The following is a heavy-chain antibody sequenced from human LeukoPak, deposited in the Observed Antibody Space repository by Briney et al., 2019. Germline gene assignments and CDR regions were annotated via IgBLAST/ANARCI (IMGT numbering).Heavy chain of an antibody. CDR1: GFTFSSYA. J-gene: IGHJ3*02. CDR3: AKTPNYCSGGSCYWNAFDI. Sequence: PGGSLRLSCAASGFTFSSYAMSWVRQAPGKGLEWVSAISGSGGSTYYADSVKGRVTISRDNSKNTLYLQMNSLRAEDTAVYYCAKTPNYCSGGSCYWNAFDIWGQGTMVTVSS. V-gene: IGHV3-23*01. D-gene: IGHD2-15*01. CDR2: ISGSGGST.